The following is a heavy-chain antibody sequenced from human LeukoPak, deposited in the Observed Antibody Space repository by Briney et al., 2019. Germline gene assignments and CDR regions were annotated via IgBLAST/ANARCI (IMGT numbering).Heavy chain of an antibody. D-gene: IGHD2-15*01. CDR2: INHSGST. V-gene: IGHV4-39*07. CDR3: ARYSFYWNYFDY. J-gene: IGHJ4*02. CDR1: GGSISSGDYS. Sequence: SETLSLTCTVSGGSISSGDYSWSWIRQPPGKGLEWIGEINHSGSTNYNPSLKSRVTISVDTSKNQFSLKLSSVTAADTAVYYCARYSFYWNYFDYWGQGTLVTVSS.